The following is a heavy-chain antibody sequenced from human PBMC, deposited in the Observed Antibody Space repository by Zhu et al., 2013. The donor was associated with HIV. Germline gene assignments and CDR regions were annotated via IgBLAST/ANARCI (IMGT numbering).Heavy chain of an antibody. CDR3: ARSTAARRRVYGWFDS. CDR2: MNPNSGNR. V-gene: IGHV1-8*01. CDR1: GYTFGSYE. J-gene: IGHJ5*01. Sequence: QVQLVQSGSEVKKPGASVKVSCKSSGYTFGSYEINWLRQATGQGPEWIGWMNPNSGNRDYAQKFQGRVTITMTSSISTVYMELSSLRSDDTAVYYCARSTAARRRVYGWFDSWGQGTLVTVSS. D-gene: IGHD6-6*01.